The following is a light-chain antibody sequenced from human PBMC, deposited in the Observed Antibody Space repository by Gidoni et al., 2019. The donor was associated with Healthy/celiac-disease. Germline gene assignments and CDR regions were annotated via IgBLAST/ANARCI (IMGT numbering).Light chain of an antibody. CDR2: DTS. Sequence: AVVTQVPSLTLSPRGPVTLTCGPSTGAITSGHYPYWFQQKPGQAPRTLIYDTSNKHSWTPARFSGALLGGKAALTRSGAQPEDEAEYYCLLSYSGARWVFGGGTKLTVL. V-gene: IGLV7-46*01. CDR3: LLSYSGARWV. J-gene: IGLJ3*02. CDR1: TGAITSGHY.